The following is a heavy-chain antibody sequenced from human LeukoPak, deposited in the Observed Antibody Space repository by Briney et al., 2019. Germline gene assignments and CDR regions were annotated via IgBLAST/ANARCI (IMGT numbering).Heavy chain of an antibody. CDR2: IYYSGST. V-gene: IGHV4-59*08. J-gene: IGHJ3*02. D-gene: IGHD2-8*01. CDR3: ARINTDYIYGVFDI. CDR1: GGSISSYY. Sequence: PSETLSLTCTVSGGSISSYYWSWIRQPPGKGLEWIGYIYYSGSTNYNPSLKSRVTISVDTSKNQFSLKLSSVTAADTAVYYCARINTDYIYGVFDIWGQGTMVTVSS.